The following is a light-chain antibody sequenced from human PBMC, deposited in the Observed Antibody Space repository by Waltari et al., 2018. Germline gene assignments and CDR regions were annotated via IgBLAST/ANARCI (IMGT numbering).Light chain of an antibody. CDR3: CSSPESSTSWV. CDR2: EGS. J-gene: IGLJ3*02. Sequence: QSALTQPASVSGSPGPSTTISCTGPSSDLGSYPLLPWFQHHPDKAPKLLIYEGSKRPSEVSNRFSGSASGNTAYLTISGLQAEDEADYYCCSSPESSTSWVFGGGTKLTVL. V-gene: IGLV2-23*01. CDR1: SSDLGSYPL.